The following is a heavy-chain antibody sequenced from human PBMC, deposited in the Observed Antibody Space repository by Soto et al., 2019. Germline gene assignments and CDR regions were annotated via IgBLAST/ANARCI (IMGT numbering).Heavy chain of an antibody. Sequence: GESLKISCKGSGYSFTSYWIGWVRQMPGKGLEWMGIIYPGDSDTRYSPSFQGQVTISADKSISTAYLQWSSLKASDTAMYYCARQYSANYYYYXMDGWGQGTTVTVSS. CDR1: GYSFTSYW. CDR2: IYPGDSDT. V-gene: IGHV5-51*01. D-gene: IGHD2-15*01. CDR3: ARQYSANYYYYXMDG. J-gene: IGHJ6*02.